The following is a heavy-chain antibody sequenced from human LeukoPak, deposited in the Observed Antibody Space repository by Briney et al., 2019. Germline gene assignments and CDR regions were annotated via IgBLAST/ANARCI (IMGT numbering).Heavy chain of an antibody. D-gene: IGHD6-13*01. J-gene: IGHJ2*01. V-gene: IGHV3-21*01. CDR3: AREQPGHRSSWYGYFDL. CDR1: RFTFSNYS. Sequence: GGSLRLSCAASRFTFSNYSMNWVRQAPGEGLEWVSSISSSSDHIYYADSLKGRFTLSRDNAKNSLYLQMNSLRAEDKAVDYCAREQPGHRSSWYGYFDLWGRGTLVTVSS. CDR2: ISSSSDHI.